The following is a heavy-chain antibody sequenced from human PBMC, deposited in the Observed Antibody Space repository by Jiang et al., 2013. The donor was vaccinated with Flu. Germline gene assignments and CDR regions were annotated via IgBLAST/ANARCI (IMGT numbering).Heavy chain of an antibody. J-gene: IGHJ4*02. D-gene: IGHD5-18*01. Sequence: TLSLTCTVSGGSISPYYWSWIRQPPREGTGVDWVYLLHGGTNYNPSLKSRVTISVDTSKNQFSLKLSSVTAADTAVYYCARKRGNSYAPDYWGQGTLVTVSS. CDR3: ARKRGNSYAPDY. CDR2: LLHGGT. V-gene: IGHV4-59*01. CDR1: GGSISPYY.